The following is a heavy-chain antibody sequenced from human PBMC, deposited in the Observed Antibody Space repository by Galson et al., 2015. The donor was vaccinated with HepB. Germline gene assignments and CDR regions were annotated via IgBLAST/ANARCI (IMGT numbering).Heavy chain of an antibody. V-gene: IGHV3-30*18. CDR2: ISHDGSNK. J-gene: IGHJ4*02. D-gene: IGHD3-22*01. CDR1: GFTFSSDG. Sequence: SLRLSCAASGFTFSSDGMHWVRQAPGKGLEWAAVISHDGSNKYYTDSVKGRFTISRDNSKNTLHLQMNSLRAEDTTVYYCAKVSDNYDTSGFYSPHFDYWGQGTLVTVSS. CDR3: AKVSDNYDTSGFYSPHFDY.